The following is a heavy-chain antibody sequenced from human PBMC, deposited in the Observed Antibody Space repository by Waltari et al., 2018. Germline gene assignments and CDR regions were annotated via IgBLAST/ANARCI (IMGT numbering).Heavy chain of an antibody. D-gene: IGHD2-2*01. CDR3: ARGVVPAATNYYYYYYMDV. J-gene: IGHJ6*03. CDR1: GFTFSDHY. Sequence: LRLSCAASGFTFSDHYMDWVRQAPGKGLEWVGRTRNKANSYTTEYAASVKGRFTISRDDSKNSLYLQMNSLKTEDTAVYYCARGVVPAATNYYYYYYMDVWGKGTTVTVSS. V-gene: IGHV3-72*01. CDR2: TRNKANSYTT.